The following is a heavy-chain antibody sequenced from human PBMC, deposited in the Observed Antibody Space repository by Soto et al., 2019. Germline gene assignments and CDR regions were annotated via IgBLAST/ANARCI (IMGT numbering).Heavy chain of an antibody. D-gene: IGHD2-2*02. Sequence: GGSLRLSCAASGFTFSDYYMSWIRQAPGKGLEWVSYISSSGSTIYYADSVKGRFTISRDNAKNSLYLQMNSLRAEDTAVYYCAISYCSSTSCYTGYYYYGMDVWGQGTTVTVSS. CDR2: ISSSGSTI. V-gene: IGHV3-11*01. J-gene: IGHJ6*02. CDR3: AISYCSSTSCYTGYYYYGMDV. CDR1: GFTFSDYY.